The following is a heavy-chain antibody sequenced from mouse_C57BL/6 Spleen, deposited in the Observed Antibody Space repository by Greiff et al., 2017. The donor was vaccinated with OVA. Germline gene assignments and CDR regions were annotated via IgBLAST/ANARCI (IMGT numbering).Heavy chain of an antibody. Sequence: EVKLMESGGGLVKPGGSLKLSCAASGFTFSSYAMSWVRQTPGKRLEWVATISDGGSYTYYPDNVKGRFTISRDNAKNNLYLQMSHLKSEDTAMYYCARKLRPIYYAMDYWGQGTSVTVSS. D-gene: IGHD1-1*01. CDR2: ISDGGSYT. CDR1: GFTFSSYA. V-gene: IGHV5-4*03. CDR3: ARKLRPIYYAMDY. J-gene: IGHJ4*01.